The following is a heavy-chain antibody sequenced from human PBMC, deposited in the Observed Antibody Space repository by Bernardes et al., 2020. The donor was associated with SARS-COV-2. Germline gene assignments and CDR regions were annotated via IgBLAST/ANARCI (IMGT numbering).Heavy chain of an antibody. CDR3: ARDFEKRYDILTGGAFGMDV. D-gene: IGHD3-9*01. CDR2: IKSKTDGGTT. CDR1: GFTFRNAW. V-gene: IGHV3-15*01. J-gene: IGHJ6*02. Sequence: GGSLRLSCAASGFTFRNAWMSWVRQAPGPGLEWVGRIKSKTDGGTTDYAAPVKGRFTISRDDSKNTLYLQMNSLKTEDTAVYYCARDFEKRYDILTGGAFGMDVWGQGTTVTVSS.